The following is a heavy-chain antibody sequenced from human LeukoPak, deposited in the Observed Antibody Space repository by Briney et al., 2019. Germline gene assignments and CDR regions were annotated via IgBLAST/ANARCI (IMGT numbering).Heavy chain of an antibody. CDR3: AIQPFSSSWPGFDY. CDR2: ISAYNGNT. J-gene: IGHJ4*02. D-gene: IGHD6-13*01. CDR1: GYTFTSYG. Sequence: ASVKVSCKASGYTFTSYGISWVRQAPGQGLEWMGWISAYNGNTNYAQKLQGRVIMTTDTSTSTAYMELRSLRSDDTAVYYCAIQPFSSSWPGFDYWGQGTLVTVSS. V-gene: IGHV1-18*04.